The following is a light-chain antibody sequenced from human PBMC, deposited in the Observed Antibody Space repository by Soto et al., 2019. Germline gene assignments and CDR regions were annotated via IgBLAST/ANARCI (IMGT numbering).Light chain of an antibody. V-gene: IGKV1-5*03. CDR3: QQYNSNWT. J-gene: IGKJ1*01. CDR2: KAS. CDR1: QSISSW. Sequence: DIQMTQSPSTLSASVGDRVTITCRASQSISSWLAWYQQKPGKAPKLLIYKASSLESGVPSRFSGSGSGTEFTLTISNLQPDDFATYYCQQYNSNWTFGQGTKVEIK.